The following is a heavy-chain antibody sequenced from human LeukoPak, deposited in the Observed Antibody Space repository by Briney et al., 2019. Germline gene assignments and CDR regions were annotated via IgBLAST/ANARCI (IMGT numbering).Heavy chain of an antibody. CDR3: ARDRLHYGEYEKTFDY. V-gene: IGHV3-30*02. D-gene: IGHD4-17*01. Sequence: GGSLRLSCAASGFSFSSYGMHWVRQAPGKGLEWVAFIRYDGSNEYYADSVKGRFTISRDNAKKSLYLQMNSLRAEDSAVYYCARDRLHYGEYEKTFDYWGQGTLVTVSS. CDR2: IRYDGSNE. J-gene: IGHJ4*02. CDR1: GFSFSSYG.